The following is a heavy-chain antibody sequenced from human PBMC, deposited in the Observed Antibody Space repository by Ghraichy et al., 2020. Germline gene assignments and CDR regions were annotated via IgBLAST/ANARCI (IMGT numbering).Heavy chain of an antibody. J-gene: IGHJ5*02. CDR2: ISGSGGST. CDR3: APEWDFNWFDP. V-gene: IGHV3-23*01. Sequence: GGSLRLSCAASGFTFSSYAMSWVRQAPGKGLEWVSAISGSGGSTHYTDSVKGRFTISRDNSKNTLYLQMNSLRAEDTAVYYCAPEWDFNWFDPWGQGTLVTVSS. CDR1: GFTFSSYA. D-gene: IGHD1-26*01.